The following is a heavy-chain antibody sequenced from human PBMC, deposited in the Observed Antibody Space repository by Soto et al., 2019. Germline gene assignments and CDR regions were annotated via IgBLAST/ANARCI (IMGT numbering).Heavy chain of an antibody. CDR1: GGSISSGGYY. D-gene: IGHD2-8*01. Sequence: SETLSLTCTVSGGSISSGGYYWSWIHQHPGKGLEWIGNIYYSGSTYYNPSLKSRVIISVDTSKNQFSLKLNSVTAADTAIYYCARYCTNGVCAFSFDYWGQGTLVTVSS. V-gene: IGHV4-31*03. CDR2: IYYSGST. CDR3: ARYCTNGVCAFSFDY. J-gene: IGHJ4*02.